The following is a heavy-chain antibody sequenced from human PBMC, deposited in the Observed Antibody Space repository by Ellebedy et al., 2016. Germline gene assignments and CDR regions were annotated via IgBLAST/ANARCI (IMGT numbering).Heavy chain of an antibody. CDR3: ATEIVVVVAGDEY. D-gene: IGHD2-15*01. CDR2: IWYHGNNE. J-gene: IGHJ4*02. CDR1: GFTFSSYA. V-gene: IGHV3-33*08. Sequence: GGSLRLXXAASGFTFSSYAMHWVRQAPGKGLEWVAVIWYHGNNEQYADSVKGRFTISRDNSKNTVDLQMNSLRAEDTAVYYCATEIVVVVAGDEYWGQGTLVTVSS.